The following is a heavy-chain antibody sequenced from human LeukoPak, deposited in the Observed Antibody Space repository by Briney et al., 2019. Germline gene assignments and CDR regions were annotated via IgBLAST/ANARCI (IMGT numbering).Heavy chain of an antibody. CDR3: ARRLRGKYPDY. CDR2: INHSGST. D-gene: IGHD6-6*01. CDR1: GGSFSGYY. V-gene: IGHV4-34*01. Sequence: SETLSLTCAVYGGSFSGYYWSWIRQPPGKGLEWIGEINHSGSTNYNPSLKSRVTISVDTSKNRFSPKLSSVTAADTAVYYCARRLRGKYPDYWGQGTLVTVSS. J-gene: IGHJ4*02.